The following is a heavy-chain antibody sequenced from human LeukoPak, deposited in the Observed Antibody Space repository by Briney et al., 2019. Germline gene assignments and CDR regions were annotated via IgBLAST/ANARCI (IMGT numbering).Heavy chain of an antibody. V-gene: IGHV4-34*01. CDR1: GGSFSGYY. Sequence: SETLSLTCAVYGGSFSGYYWSWIRQPPGKGLEWIGEINHSGSTNYNPSLKSRVTISVDTSKNQFSLKLSSVTAADTAVYYCARGVWFDPWGQGALVTVSS. CDR2: INHSGST. J-gene: IGHJ5*02. CDR3: ARGVWFDP.